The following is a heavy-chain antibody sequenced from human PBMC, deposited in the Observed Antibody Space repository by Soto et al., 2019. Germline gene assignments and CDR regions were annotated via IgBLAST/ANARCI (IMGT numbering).Heavy chain of an antibody. J-gene: IGHJ3*02. V-gene: IGHV3-7*03. Sequence: GGSLRLSGGASGVTFSGYGMSWVRQAPGKGLEWVANIKQDGSEKYYVDSVKGRFTISRDNAKNSLYLQMNSLRAEDTAVYYCARDRGNVYSSSSNAFDIWGQGTMVTVSS. D-gene: IGHD6-6*01. CDR3: ARDRGNVYSSSSNAFDI. CDR1: GVTFSGYG. CDR2: IKQDGSEK.